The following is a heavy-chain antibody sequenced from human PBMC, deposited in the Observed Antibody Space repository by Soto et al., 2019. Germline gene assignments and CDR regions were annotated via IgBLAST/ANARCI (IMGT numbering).Heavy chain of an antibody. CDR1: GYTFTSYA. CDR2: INAGNGNT. D-gene: IGHD3-16*01. CDR3: ARGYGGPIGWFDP. V-gene: IGHV1-3*01. Sequence: QVQLVQSGAEVKKPGASVKVSCKASGYTFTSYAMHWVRQAPGQRLEWMGCINAGNGNTKYSQKFQGRVTITRDTSASTAYMELSSLRSEDTAVYYCARGYGGPIGWFDPWGQGTLVTVSS. J-gene: IGHJ5*02.